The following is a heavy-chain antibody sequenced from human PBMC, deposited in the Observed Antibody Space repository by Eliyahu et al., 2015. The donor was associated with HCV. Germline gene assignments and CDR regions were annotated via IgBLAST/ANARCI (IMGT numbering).Heavy chain of an antibody. CDR1: RLNFKTDA. CDR2: XSYDGKAQ. D-gene: IGHD2-21*01. V-gene: IGHV3-30*04. J-gene: IGHJ6*04. CDR3: ARGLTGEKDYFSHMAV. Sequence: QLQLVESGGGVVQPGKSIRILCVXSRLNFKTDAMYWVRQAPGKGLEWVALXSYDGKAQFYSDSVKGRFIIAKDNQYTLSLRMNSLRSDDTALYFCARGLTGEKDYFSHMAVWGKGTTVTVSS.